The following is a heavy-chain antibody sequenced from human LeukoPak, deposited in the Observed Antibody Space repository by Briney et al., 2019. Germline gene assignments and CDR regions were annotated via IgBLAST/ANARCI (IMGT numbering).Heavy chain of an antibody. V-gene: IGHV3-23*01. CDR2: ISGSGGST. CDR1: GFTLSSYA. D-gene: IGHD3-9*01. Sequence: PGGSLRLSCAASGFTLSSYAMSWVRQAPGKGLEWVSAISGSGGSTYYADSVKGRFTISRDNSKNTLYLQMNSLRAEDTAVYYCAKAPKGYFDWLLEGLQGFDYWGQGTLVTVSS. J-gene: IGHJ4*02. CDR3: AKAPKGYFDWLLEGLQGFDY.